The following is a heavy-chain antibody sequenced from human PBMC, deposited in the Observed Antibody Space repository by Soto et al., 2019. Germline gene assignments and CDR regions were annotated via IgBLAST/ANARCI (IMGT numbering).Heavy chain of an antibody. CDR3: VKNRGARSLSNWSFAS. Sequence: ASVKVSCKASGYTFTSYGISWVRQAPGQGLEWMGWISAYNGDTNYAQKLQGRVTMTTDTSTSTAYMELRSLRADDTAVYYCVKNRGARSLSNWSFASWGRGSLVTVSS. J-gene: IGHJ2*01. CDR1: GYTFTSYG. V-gene: IGHV1-18*01. CDR2: ISAYNGDT. D-gene: IGHD1-26*01.